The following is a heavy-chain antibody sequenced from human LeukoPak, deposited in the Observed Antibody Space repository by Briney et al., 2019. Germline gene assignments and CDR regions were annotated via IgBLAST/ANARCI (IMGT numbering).Heavy chain of an antibody. J-gene: IGHJ4*02. CDR2: ISAYNGNT. Sequence: ASVKVSCKASGYTFTHYGISWVRQAPGQGPEWLGWISAYNGNTNYAQKLQDRVTLTTDTSTNTAYMELRSLRSDDTAVYYCARDESVAGTFFAYWGQGTLVTVSS. CDR1: GYTFTHYG. V-gene: IGHV1-18*01. D-gene: IGHD6-19*01. CDR3: ARDESVAGTFFAY.